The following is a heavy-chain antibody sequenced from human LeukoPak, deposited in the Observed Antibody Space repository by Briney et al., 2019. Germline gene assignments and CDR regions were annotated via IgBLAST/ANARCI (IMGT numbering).Heavy chain of an antibody. CDR1: GFSLSTSGVG. V-gene: IGHV2-5*02. D-gene: IGHD6-13*01. CDR2: IYWDDDK. Sequence: SGPTLVNPTQTLTLTCTFSGFSLSTSGVGVGWIRQPPGRALEWLALIYWDDDKRYSPSLKSRLTITKDTSKSQVVLTMTNMDPVDTATYYCTHGPAAAGDFDYWGQGTLVTVSS. CDR3: THGPAAAGDFDY. J-gene: IGHJ4*02.